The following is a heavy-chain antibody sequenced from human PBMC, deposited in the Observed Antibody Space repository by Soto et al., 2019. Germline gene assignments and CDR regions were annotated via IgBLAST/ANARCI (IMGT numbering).Heavy chain of an antibody. CDR3: ATWRTYSGSYCFDY. J-gene: IGHJ4*02. Sequence: QVQLVQSGAELKKPESSVNVSCAASGGTFKTYTINWVRQAPGQGLEWIGQIIPMYDSANYAQRFQGRVTISADKSTNIAYMELSGLRSEDTALYYCATWRTYSGSYCFDYWGQGTLVSVSS. V-gene: IGHV1-69*06. D-gene: IGHD1-26*01. CDR2: IIPMYDSA. CDR1: GGTFKTYT.